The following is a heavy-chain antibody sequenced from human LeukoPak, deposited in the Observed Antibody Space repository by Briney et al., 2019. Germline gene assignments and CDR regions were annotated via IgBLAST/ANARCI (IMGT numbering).Heavy chain of an antibody. V-gene: IGHV4-39*07. CDR2: IHYGGSA. J-gene: IGHJ4*02. Sequence: SETLSLTCTVSGGSISSSSYYWGWIRQPPGKGLEWIGSIHYGGSAYYNPSLKSRVTISLDTSKNHVSLKLTSVTAADTAVYYCARVGIAAAGTVDCWGQGTLVTVSS. D-gene: IGHD6-13*01. CDR1: GGSISSSSYY. CDR3: ARVGIAAAGTVDC.